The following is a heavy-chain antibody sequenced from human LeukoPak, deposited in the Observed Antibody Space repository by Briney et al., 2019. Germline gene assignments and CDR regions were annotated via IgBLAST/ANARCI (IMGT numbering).Heavy chain of an antibody. CDR2: INHSGST. V-gene: IGHV4-34*01. D-gene: IGHD2-2*01. CDR1: GGSFSGYY. Sequence: SETLSLTCAVYGGSFSGYYWSWIRQPPGKGLEWIGEINHSGSTNHNPSLKSRVTISVETSKNQFSLKLSSVTAADTAVYYCSRETRVPAAISPRTYYFDYWGQGTLVTVSS. CDR3: SRETRVPAAISPRTYYFDY. J-gene: IGHJ4*02.